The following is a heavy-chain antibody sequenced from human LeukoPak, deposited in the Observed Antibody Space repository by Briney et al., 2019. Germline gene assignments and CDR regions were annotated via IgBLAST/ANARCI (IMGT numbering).Heavy chain of an antibody. J-gene: IGHJ4*02. Sequence: GGSLRLSCAASGFTFSSYAMSWVRQAPGKGLEWVSAISGSGGSTYYADSVKGRFTISRDNSKNTLYLQMNSLRAEDTAVYYCAKDVTYDILTGYWHYWGQGTLITVSS. CDR3: AKDVTYDILTGYWHY. V-gene: IGHV3-23*01. CDR1: GFTFSSYA. CDR2: ISGSGGST. D-gene: IGHD3-9*01.